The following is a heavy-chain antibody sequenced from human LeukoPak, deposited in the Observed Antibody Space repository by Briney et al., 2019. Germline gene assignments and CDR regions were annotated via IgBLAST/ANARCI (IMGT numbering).Heavy chain of an antibody. CDR1: GYTLAELS. V-gene: IGHV1-24*01. CDR2: FDPEDGET. J-gene: IGHJ3*02. CDR3: AHFDWLLHAFDI. Sequence: GASVKVSCKVSGYTLAELSMHWVRQAPGKGLEWMGGFDPEDGETIYAQKFQGRVTMTEDTSTDTAYMELSSLRSEDTAVYYCAHFDWLLHAFDIWGQGTMVTVSS. D-gene: IGHD3-9*01.